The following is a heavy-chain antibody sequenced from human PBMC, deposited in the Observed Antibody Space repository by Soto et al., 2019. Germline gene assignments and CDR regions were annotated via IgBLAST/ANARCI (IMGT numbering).Heavy chain of an antibody. J-gene: IGHJ6*02. Sequence: SETLSLTCTVSGGSISSSSYYWGWIRQPAGRGLESIGTIYYSGITYYCRAHKSRLTITVGTSKHQFSLMRRSVTGADIVVYYCAGIWVCYVYGMDVWGQGTTVSVSS. CDR3: AGIWVCYVYGMDV. D-gene: IGHD2-15*01. CDR1: GGSISSSSYY. CDR2: IYYSGIT. V-gene: IGHV4-39*01.